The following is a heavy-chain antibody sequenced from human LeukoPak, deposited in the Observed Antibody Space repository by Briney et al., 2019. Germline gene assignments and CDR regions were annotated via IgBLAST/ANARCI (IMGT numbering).Heavy chain of an antibody. CDR2: ITWNSDSR. D-gene: IGHD5-24*01. CDR3: AKDRGGGGFNFFDF. J-gene: IGHJ4*02. Sequence: GRSLRLSCAASGFNFGAYAMHWVRQPPGKGPEWVSRITWNSDSRVYADSVQGRFAISRDNAKNSLYLQMNSLRAVDTAFYYCAKDRGGGGFNFFDFWGQGTLVTVSS. CDR1: GFNFGAYA. V-gene: IGHV3-9*01.